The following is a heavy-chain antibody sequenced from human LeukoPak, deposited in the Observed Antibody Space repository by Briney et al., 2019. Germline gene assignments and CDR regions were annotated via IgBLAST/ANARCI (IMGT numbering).Heavy chain of an antibody. V-gene: IGHV3-23*01. CDR3: AKENSGSYYSDY. CDR2: ISGSGGIT. J-gene: IGHJ4*02. CDR1: GFTFGSHG. D-gene: IGHD3-10*01. Sequence: GGSLRLSCAASGFTFGSHGMNWVRQAPGKGLEWVSDISGSGGITSYADSVKGRFIISRDNSKNTLYLQMNSLRAEDTAVYYCAKENSGSYYSDYWGQGTLVTVSS.